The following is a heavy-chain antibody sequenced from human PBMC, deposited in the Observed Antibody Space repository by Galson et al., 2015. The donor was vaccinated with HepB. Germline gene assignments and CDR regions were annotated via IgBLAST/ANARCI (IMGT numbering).Heavy chain of an antibody. CDR2: ISYDGSNK. J-gene: IGHJ4*02. Sequence: SLRLSCAASGFTFSSYGMHWVRQAPGKGLEWVAVISYDGSNKYYADSVKGRFTISRDNSKNTLYLQMNSLRAEDTAVYYCAKDYTRIQLSYGGGYWGQGTLVTVSS. CDR1: GFTFSSYG. CDR3: AKDYTRIQLSYGGGY. D-gene: IGHD5-18*01. V-gene: IGHV3-30*18.